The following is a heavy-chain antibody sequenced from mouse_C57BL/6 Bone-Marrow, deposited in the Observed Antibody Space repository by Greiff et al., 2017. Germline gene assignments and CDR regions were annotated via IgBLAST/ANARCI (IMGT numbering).Heavy chain of an antibody. J-gene: IGHJ3*01. CDR3: ARGGYDAGFAY. CDR2: IYPGDGDT. Sequence: QVQLQQSGPELVKPGASVKISCKASGYAFSSSWMNWVQQRPGKGLEWIGRIYPGDGDTNYNGKFKGKATLTADKSSSTAYMQLSSLTSEDAAVYCCARGGYDAGFAYWGQGTLVTVSA. CDR1: GYAFSSSW. D-gene: IGHD2-2*01. V-gene: IGHV1-82*01.